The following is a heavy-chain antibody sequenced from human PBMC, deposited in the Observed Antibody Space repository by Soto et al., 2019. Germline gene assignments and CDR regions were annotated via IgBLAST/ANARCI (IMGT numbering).Heavy chain of an antibody. D-gene: IGHD4-17*01. CDR1: GGSISSSGYC. J-gene: IGHJ4*02. Sequence: PSETLSLTCTVSGGSISSSGYCWGWIRQPPGKGLEWIGSIYYSGSTSYNPSLKSRVTISVDTSKTQFSLKLSSVTAADTAVYYCARHDYGSLYYFDYWGQGTLVTVS. CDR3: ARHDYGSLYYFDY. V-gene: IGHV4-39*01. CDR2: IYYSGST.